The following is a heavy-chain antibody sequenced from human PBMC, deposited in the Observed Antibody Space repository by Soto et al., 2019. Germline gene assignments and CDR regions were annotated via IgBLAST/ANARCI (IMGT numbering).Heavy chain of an antibody. CDR1: GFTFTDAW. Sequence: PGGSLRLSCAASGFTFTDAWMTWVRQGPGKGLEWVGRIKSKSDGETIDYAAPVKGRFTISRDDSKNTLYLQMNSLKTEDTAVYYCTTGPNLRTLAAFDIWGQGTVVTVSS. J-gene: IGHJ3*02. CDR3: TTGPNLRTLAAFDI. V-gene: IGHV3-15*01. CDR2: IKSKSDGETI.